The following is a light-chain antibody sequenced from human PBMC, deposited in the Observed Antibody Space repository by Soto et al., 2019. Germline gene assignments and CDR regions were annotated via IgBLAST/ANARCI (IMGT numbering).Light chain of an antibody. J-gene: IGKJ1*01. CDR1: QSVSSK. CDR3: QQYNSWLWT. V-gene: IGKV3-15*01. Sequence: EIVMTQSQATLSVSPGEGATLSCRASQSVSSKLAWYQQKPGRAPRLLIYGASTRATGIPARFSGSGSGTEFTLIISSLQSEDSAVYYCQQYNSWLWTFGQGTKVDIK. CDR2: GAS.